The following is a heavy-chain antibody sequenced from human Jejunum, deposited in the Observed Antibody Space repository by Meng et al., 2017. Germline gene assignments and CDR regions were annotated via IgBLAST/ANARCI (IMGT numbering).Heavy chain of an antibody. Sequence: EVQLLESGGGLVQPGGSLRLYCAASGFAFSSYAMDWVGKAPGKGREWSSGSSDDDRSTLYSDSVKGRFTISRDNSKNMMYLQMNGLRVDDTAIYYCTRWLTSFEYWGQGILVTVSS. J-gene: IGHJ4*02. CDR1: GFAFSSYA. CDR2: SSDDDRST. V-gene: IGHV3-23*01. D-gene: IGHD2-15*01. CDR3: TRWLTSFEY.